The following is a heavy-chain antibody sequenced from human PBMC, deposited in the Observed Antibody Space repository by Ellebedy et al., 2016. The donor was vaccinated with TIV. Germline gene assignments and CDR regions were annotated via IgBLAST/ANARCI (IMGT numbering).Heavy chain of an antibody. V-gene: IGHV3-23*01. CDR1: GLTFSVYA. CDR3: ARDTGGGSSGY. D-gene: IGHD6-25*01. Sequence: GESLKISXAASGLTFSVYAMTWVRQAPGKGLEWISAIGGLDTATYYADSVKGRFTISRDNSKDTLYLQMNSLRAEDTALYSCARDTGGGSSGYWGQGTLVTVSS. J-gene: IGHJ4*02. CDR2: IGGLDTAT.